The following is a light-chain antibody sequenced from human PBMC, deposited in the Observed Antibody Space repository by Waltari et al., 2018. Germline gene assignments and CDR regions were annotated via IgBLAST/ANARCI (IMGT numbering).Light chain of an antibody. V-gene: IGKV3-20*01. CDR2: GAS. CDR3: QQYGSSPWT. J-gene: IGKJ1*01. CDR1: QSVSSNY. Sequence: EIVLTQSPGILSSSPGERATLSCRASQSVSSNYLAWYQQKVGQAPRLLIFGASNRVTGIPDRCSGSGSGTDFTLTISRLESEDFTVYYCQQYGSSPWTFGQGTKVEI.